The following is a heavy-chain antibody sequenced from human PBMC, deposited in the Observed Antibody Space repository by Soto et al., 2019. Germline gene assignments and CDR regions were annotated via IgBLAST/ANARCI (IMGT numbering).Heavy chain of an antibody. CDR2: IYYSGTT. Sequence: PSETLSLTCTVSGGSISSYYWTWIRQPPGKGLEWIGYIYYSGTTNYNPSLKSRVTISVDTSKNQFSLKLSSVTAADTAVYYCARVEMAAITPAGYFDYWGQGTLVTVSS. CDR1: GGSISSYY. V-gene: IGHV4-59*01. CDR3: ARVEMAAITPAGYFDY. D-gene: IGHD5-12*01. J-gene: IGHJ4*02.